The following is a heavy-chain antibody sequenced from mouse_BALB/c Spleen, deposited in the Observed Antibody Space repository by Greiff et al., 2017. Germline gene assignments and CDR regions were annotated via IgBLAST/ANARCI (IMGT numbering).Heavy chain of an antibody. V-gene: IGHV1-4*01. D-gene: IGHD2-1*01. J-gene: IGHJ4*01. CDR2: INPSSGYT. Sequence: VQLRQSGAELARPGASVKMSCKASGYTFTSYTMHWVKQRPGQGLEWIGYINPSSGYTNYNQKFKDKATLTADKSSSTAYMQLSSLTSEDSAVYYCARGGNYVGYYAMDYWGQGTSVTVSS. CDR1: GYTFTSYT. CDR3: ARGGNYVGYYAMDY.